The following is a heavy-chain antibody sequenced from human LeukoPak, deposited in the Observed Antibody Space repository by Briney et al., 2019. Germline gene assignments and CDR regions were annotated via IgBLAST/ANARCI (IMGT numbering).Heavy chain of an antibody. D-gene: IGHD4-17*01. Sequence: SETLSLTCTVSGGSISSGSYYWSWIRQPAGKGLEWIGRIYTSGSTNYNPSLKSRVTMSVDTSKNQFSLKLSSVTAADTAVYYCARDRMTTGDFDYWGQGTLVTVSS. CDR1: GGSISSGSYY. CDR2: IYTSGST. V-gene: IGHV4-61*02. CDR3: ARDRMTTGDFDY. J-gene: IGHJ4*02.